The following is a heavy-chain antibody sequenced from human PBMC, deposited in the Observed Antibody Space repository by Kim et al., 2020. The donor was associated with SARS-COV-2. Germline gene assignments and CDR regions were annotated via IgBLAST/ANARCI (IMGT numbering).Heavy chain of an antibody. V-gene: IGHV3-74*01. Sequence: GGSLRLSCAASGFTFSSYWMHWVRQAPGKGLVWVSRINSDGSSTSYADSVKGRFTISRDNAKNTLYLQMNSLRAEDTAVYYCARDRRYYYDSSGPPSFDYWGQGTLVTVSS. CDR3: ARDRRYYYDSSGPPSFDY. CDR2: INSDGSST. D-gene: IGHD3-22*01. J-gene: IGHJ4*02. CDR1: GFTFSSYW.